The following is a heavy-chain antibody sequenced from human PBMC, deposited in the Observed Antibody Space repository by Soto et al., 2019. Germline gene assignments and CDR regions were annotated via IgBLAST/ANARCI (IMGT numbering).Heavy chain of an antibody. CDR3: AGDAGGGYNWFDP. V-gene: IGHV4-59*11. J-gene: IGHJ5*02. CDR1: GASISSHH. CDR2: VYYSGST. D-gene: IGHD3-10*01. Sequence: QVQLQESGPGLVKPSETLSLICTVSGASISSHHWDWIRQSPGRGLEWIGSVYYSGSTNYNPSLRMRVTISVDTAKTQCSLGLRSVTPADTAVYSCAGDAGGGYNWFDPWGQGTSVTVSS.